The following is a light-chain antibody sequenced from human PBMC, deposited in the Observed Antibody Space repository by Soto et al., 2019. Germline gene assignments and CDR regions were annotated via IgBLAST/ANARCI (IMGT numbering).Light chain of an antibody. CDR3: QQYDAPVT. Sequence: EVVMTQSPATLSLSPGERATLSCRSSQSVGSKLAWYQQKTGQAPRLLIYGATTRATGVPARFSGGGSVTEFTLSISSLQSEDSAVYFCQQYDAPVTFGQGTKLDIK. CDR1: QSVGSK. J-gene: IGKJ2*01. CDR2: GAT. V-gene: IGKV3-15*01.